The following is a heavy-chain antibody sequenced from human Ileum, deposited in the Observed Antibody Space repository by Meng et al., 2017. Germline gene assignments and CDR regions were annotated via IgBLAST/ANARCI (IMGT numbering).Heavy chain of an antibody. Sequence: GESLKISCAASGFTFSSYAMSWVRQAPGKGLEWVSAISGSGGSTYYADSVKGRFTISRDNSKNTLYLQMNSLRAEDTAVYYCARDGGAVAGTSGWYFDLWGRGTLVTVSS. V-gene: IGHV3-23*01. CDR1: GFTFSSYA. D-gene: IGHD6-19*01. CDR2: ISGSGGST. CDR3: ARDGGAVAGTSGWYFDL. J-gene: IGHJ2*01.